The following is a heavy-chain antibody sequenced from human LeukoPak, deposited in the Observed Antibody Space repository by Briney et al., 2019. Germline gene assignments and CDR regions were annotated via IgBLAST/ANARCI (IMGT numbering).Heavy chain of an antibody. CDR2: IYYSGST. D-gene: IGHD3-10*01. CDR1: GGSISSYY. V-gene: IGHV4-59*12. CDR3: ARDGLQVAFDI. Sequence: MASETLSLTCTVSGGSISSYYWSWIRQPPGKGLEWIGYIYYSGSTNYNPSLKSRVTISVDTSKNQFSLKLSSVTAADTAVYYCARDGLQVAFDIWGQGTMVTVSS. J-gene: IGHJ3*02.